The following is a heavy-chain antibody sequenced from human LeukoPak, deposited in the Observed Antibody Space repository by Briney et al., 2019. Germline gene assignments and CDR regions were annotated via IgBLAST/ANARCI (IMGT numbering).Heavy chain of an antibody. CDR2: MNPNSGNT. CDR3: ARAHSSYGYVGSF. V-gene: IGHV1-8*02. Sequence: GASVKVSCKASGYTFTSYGINWVRQATGQGLEWMGWMNPNSGNTGYAQKFQGRVTMTRNTSISTAYMELSSLRSEDTAVYYCARAHSSYGYVGSFWGQGTLVTVSS. J-gene: IGHJ4*02. CDR1: GYTFTSYG. D-gene: IGHD5-18*01.